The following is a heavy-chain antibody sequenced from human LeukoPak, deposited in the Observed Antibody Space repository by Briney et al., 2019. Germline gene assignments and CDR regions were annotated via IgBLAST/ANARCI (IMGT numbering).Heavy chain of an antibody. CDR1: GYTFTSYG. CDR3: ARSRIFGVVPKPLDY. D-gene: IGHD3-3*01. CDR2: ISAYNGNT. J-gene: IGHJ4*02. Sequence: ASVKVSCKASGYTFTSYGISWVRQAPGQGLEWMGWISAYNGNTNYAQKLQGRVTMTTDTSTSTAYMELRSLRSDDTAVYYCARSRIFGVVPKPLDYWGQGTLVTVSS. V-gene: IGHV1-18*01.